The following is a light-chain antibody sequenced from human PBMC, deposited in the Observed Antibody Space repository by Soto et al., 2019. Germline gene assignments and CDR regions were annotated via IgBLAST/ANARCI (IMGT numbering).Light chain of an antibody. CDR1: QSIDSSH. V-gene: IGKV3-20*01. CDR2: DIS. Sequence: NLLTQSPGTLSLSPGERATLSCRTSQSIDSSHLTWYQQKPGQAPRLLMYDISNRATGIPDRFSGSGSGTDFNLTISRLEHEDFAVYYCHQASAFGQGTKVEIK. J-gene: IGKJ1*01. CDR3: HQASA.